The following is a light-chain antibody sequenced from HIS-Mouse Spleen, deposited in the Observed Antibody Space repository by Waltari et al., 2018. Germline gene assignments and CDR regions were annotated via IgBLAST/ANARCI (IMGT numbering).Light chain of an antibody. J-gene: IGLJ2*01. Sequence: ARITCGGNNIGSKNVHWYQQKPGQAPVLVIYRDSNRPSGIPERFSGSNSGNTATLTISRAQAGDEADYYCQVWDSSTAVFGGGTKLTVL. CDR2: RDS. CDR3: QVWDSSTAV. CDR1: NIGSKN. V-gene: IGLV3-9*01.